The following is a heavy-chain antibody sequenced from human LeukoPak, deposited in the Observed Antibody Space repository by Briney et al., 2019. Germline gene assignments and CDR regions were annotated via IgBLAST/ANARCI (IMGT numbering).Heavy chain of an antibody. D-gene: IGHD5-24*01. Sequence: SETLSLTCTVSGGSIRSNYWSWIRQPPGKGLEWIGYIYHSGSTNYNPSLNSRVTISVDTSKNEFSLKLSSVTAEDATVYYCARVMGDGYKRDFDYWGQGTLVTVSS. CDR2: IYHSGST. J-gene: IGHJ4*02. CDR1: GGSIRSNY. CDR3: ARVMGDGYKRDFDY. V-gene: IGHV4-59*01.